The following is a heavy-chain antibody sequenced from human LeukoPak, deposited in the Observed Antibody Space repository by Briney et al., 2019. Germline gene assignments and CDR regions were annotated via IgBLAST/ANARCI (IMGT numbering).Heavy chain of an antibody. CDR1: GFSVITNH. Sequence: GGSLRLSCAASGFSVITNHMTWVRQAPGKGLECVSITYSGGSTFYADSVKGRFTISRDNSKNALYLQMNSLRAEDTAVYYCAREQEVVTGVSVRHYYYYMDVWGKGTTVTVSS. J-gene: IGHJ6*03. V-gene: IGHV3-53*01. CDR2: TYSGGST. CDR3: AREQEVVTGVSVRHYYYYMDV. D-gene: IGHD3-22*01.